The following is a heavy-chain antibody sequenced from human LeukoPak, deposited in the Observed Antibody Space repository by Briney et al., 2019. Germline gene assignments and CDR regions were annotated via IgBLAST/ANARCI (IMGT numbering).Heavy chain of an antibody. D-gene: IGHD3-22*01. CDR1: GGTFSSYA. V-gene: IGHV1-69*13. CDR3: ARERYDSSVIDY. Sequence: GASVKVSCKASGGTFSSYAISWVRQAPGQGLEWMGGIIPIFGTANYAQKSQGRVTITADESTSTAYMELSSLRSEDTAVYYCARERYDSSVIDYWGQGTLVTVSS. J-gene: IGHJ4*02. CDR2: IIPIFGTA.